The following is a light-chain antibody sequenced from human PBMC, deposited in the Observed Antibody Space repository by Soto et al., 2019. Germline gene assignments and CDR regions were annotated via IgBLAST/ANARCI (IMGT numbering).Light chain of an antibody. CDR2: KAS. CDR1: RSVSSW. CDR3: KQYGNYWT. J-gene: IGKJ1*01. Sequence: DIQMTQSPSTLSASVGDRVTITCRAGRSVSSWLAWYQQKPGKAPKLLIYKASTLESGVPSRFSGSGSGTEFTLTISSLQPDAFATYYCKQYGNYWTCGQGTTVEI. V-gene: IGKV1-5*03.